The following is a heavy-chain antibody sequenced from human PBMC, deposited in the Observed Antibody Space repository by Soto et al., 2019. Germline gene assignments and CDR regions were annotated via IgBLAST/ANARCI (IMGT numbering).Heavy chain of an antibody. D-gene: IGHD5-12*01. CDR3: ARDGGPREMATIARGYFFYGMDV. J-gene: IGHJ6*02. V-gene: IGHV3-21*01. CDR2: IRGFSPYT. Sequence: PGGSLRLSCISSGFTFRTYAMNWVRQAPGKGLEWVSGIRGFSPYTFYAESVRGRFAISRDNAKNSLYLQMNSLRAEDTAVYYCARDGGPREMATIARGYFFYGMDVWGQGTTVTVSS. CDR1: GFTFRTYA.